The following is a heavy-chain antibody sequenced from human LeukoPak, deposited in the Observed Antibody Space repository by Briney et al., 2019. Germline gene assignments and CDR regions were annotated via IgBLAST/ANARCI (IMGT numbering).Heavy chain of an antibody. V-gene: IGHV3-23*01. CDR3: AKDLSYDSSGYHLGGLDY. CDR1: GFTFSDYA. D-gene: IGHD3-22*01. J-gene: IGHJ4*02. Sequence: PGGSLRLSCAASGFTFSDYAMSWVRQAPGKGLEWVSAISGSGGSTYYADSVKGRFTISRDNSKDTLYLQMNSLRAEDTAVYYCAKDLSYDSSGYHLGGLDYWGQGTLVTVSS. CDR2: ISGSGGST.